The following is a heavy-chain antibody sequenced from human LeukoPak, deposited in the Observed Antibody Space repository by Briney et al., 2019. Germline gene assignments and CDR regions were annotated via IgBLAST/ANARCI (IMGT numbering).Heavy chain of an antibody. CDR1: GASFSGYQ. V-gene: IGHV4-34*01. Sequence: PSETLSLTCAVYGASFSGYQWSWIRQPPGKGLEWIGEINYSGSTNYNPSLKSRVTISVDTSKNQFSLKVNSVTAADTAVYYCARGGSGSYFLDYWGQGTLVTVSS. J-gene: IGHJ4*02. D-gene: IGHD3-10*01. CDR2: INYSGST. CDR3: ARGGSGSYFLDY.